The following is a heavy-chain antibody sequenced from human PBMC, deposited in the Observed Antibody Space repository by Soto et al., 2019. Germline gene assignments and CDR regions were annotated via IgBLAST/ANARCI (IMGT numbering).Heavy chain of an antibody. Sequence: PGGSLRLSCAASGFTFSSYGMHWVRQAPGKGLEWVAVISYDGSNKYYADSVKGRFTISRDNSKNTLYLQMNSLRAEDTAVYYCAKDLTYCDILTGYPPWYYYYGMDVWGQGTTVTVSS. CDR2: ISYDGSNK. D-gene: IGHD3-9*01. J-gene: IGHJ6*02. CDR3: AKDLTYCDILTGYPPWYYYYGMDV. CDR1: GFTFSSYG. V-gene: IGHV3-30*18.